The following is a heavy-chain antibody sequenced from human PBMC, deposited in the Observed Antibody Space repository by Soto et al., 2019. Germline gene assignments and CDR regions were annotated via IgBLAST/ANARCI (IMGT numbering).Heavy chain of an antibody. J-gene: IGHJ4*02. V-gene: IGHV1-18*01. CDR2: ISAYNGKT. Sequence: QVQLVQSGAEVKKPGASVKVTCTASGYTFTSYGISWVREAPGQGREWMGWISAYNGKTNYAQKLQGRVTMTTDTSTSTAYMDLRSMRSDDTAVYYCARDPGFRSDSWGKGTLATVSS. CDR1: GYTFTSYG. D-gene: IGHD3-9*01. CDR3: ARDPGFRSDS.